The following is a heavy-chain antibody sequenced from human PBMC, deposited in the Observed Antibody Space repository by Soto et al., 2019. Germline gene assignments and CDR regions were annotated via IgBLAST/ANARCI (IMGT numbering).Heavy chain of an antibody. CDR1: GFTFSSYG. Sequence: QVQLVESGGGVVQPGRSLRLSCAASGFTFSSYGMHWVRQAPGKGLEWVAVIWYDGSNKYYADSVKGRFTISRDNSKNTLYLQMNSLRAEDTAVYYCATGRGSSGWYSVFDYWGQGTLVTVSS. J-gene: IGHJ4*02. CDR3: ATGRGSSGWYSVFDY. CDR2: IWYDGSNK. D-gene: IGHD6-19*01. V-gene: IGHV3-33*01.